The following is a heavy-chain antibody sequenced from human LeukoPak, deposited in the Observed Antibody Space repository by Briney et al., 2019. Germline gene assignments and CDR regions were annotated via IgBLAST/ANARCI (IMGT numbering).Heavy chain of an antibody. CDR3: ARFAGKGDPLDY. V-gene: IGHV3-11*03. CDR1: GFTFSDYY. Sequence: GGSLRLSCAASGFTFSDYYMSWIRQAPGKGLEWVSYISISVTYTNYADSVKGRFTISRDSAKHSLYLQMNSLRAEDTAVYYCARFAGKGDPLDYWGQGTLVSVSS. D-gene: IGHD1-1*01. CDR2: ISISVTYT. J-gene: IGHJ4*02.